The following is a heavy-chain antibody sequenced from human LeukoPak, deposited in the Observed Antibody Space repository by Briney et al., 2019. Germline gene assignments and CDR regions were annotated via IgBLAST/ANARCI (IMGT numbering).Heavy chain of an antibody. CDR2: IYYSGST. D-gene: IGHD6-6*01. V-gene: IGHV4-59*01. CDR1: GGSISRYY. J-gene: IGHJ6*03. CDR3: ARGFRSSSSSHYYYYHMDV. Sequence: KSSETLSLTCTVSGGSISRYYWSWIRQPPGKGLEWIGYIYYSGSTNYNPSLKSRVTISVDTSKNQFSLKLSSVTAADTAVYYCARGFRSSSSSHYYYYHMDVWGKGTTVTVSS.